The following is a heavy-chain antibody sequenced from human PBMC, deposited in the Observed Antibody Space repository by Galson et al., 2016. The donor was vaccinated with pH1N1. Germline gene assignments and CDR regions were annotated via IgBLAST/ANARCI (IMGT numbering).Heavy chain of an antibody. Sequence: SLRLSCAASGFTFSSYWMTWVRQAPGKGLEWVANIKQDGSEEYYVDSVKGRFTISRDNAKNSVYLQMNSLRAEDTAVYYCVRAIGAAGSYWGQGTLVTVSS. D-gene: IGHD6-13*01. CDR2: IKQDGSEE. V-gene: IGHV3-7*01. CDR1: GFTFSSYW. CDR3: VRAIGAAGSY. J-gene: IGHJ4*02.